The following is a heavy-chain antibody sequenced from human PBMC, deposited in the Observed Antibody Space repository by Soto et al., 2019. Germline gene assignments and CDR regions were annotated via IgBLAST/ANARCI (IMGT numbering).Heavy chain of an antibody. CDR3: AKDVLLWFGEQNWFDP. CDR1: GFTFSSYA. CDR2: ISGSGGST. D-gene: IGHD3-10*01. Sequence: EVQLLESGGGLVQPGGSLRLSCAASGFTFSSYAMSWVRQAPGKGLEWVSAISGSGGSTYYADSVKGRFTISRDNSKNTLYLQMNGLRAEDTAVYYCAKDVLLWFGEQNWFDPWGQGTLVTVSS. J-gene: IGHJ5*02. V-gene: IGHV3-23*01.